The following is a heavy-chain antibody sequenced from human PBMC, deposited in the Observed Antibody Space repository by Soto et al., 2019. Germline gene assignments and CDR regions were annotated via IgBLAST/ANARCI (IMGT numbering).Heavy chain of an antibody. D-gene: IGHD6-19*01. J-gene: IGHJ3*02. CDR2: IYYSGST. V-gene: IGHV4-39*01. Sequence: QLQLQESGPGLVKPSETLSLTCTVSGGSISSSSYYWGWIRQPPGKGLEWIGSIYYSGSTYYNPSLKSRVTISVDTSKNQFSLKLSSVTAADTAVYYCAWVLNSGYSSGWHRGDAFDIWGQGTMVTVSS. CDR1: GGSISSSSYY. CDR3: AWVLNSGYSSGWHRGDAFDI.